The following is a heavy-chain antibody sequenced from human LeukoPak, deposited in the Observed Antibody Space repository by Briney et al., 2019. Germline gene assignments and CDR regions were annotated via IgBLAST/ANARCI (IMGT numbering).Heavy chain of an antibody. J-gene: IGHJ6*02. V-gene: IGHV1-18*01. CDR3: ARRLEYSSSFFGMDV. CDR1: GYTFTSYG. CDR2: ISAYNGNT. Sequence: ASVKVSCKASGYTFTSYGISWVRQAPGQGLEWMGWISAYNGNTNYAQKLQGRVTMTTDTSTSTAYMELRSLRSDDTAVYYCARRLEYSSSFFGMDVWGQGTTATVSS. D-gene: IGHD6-6*01.